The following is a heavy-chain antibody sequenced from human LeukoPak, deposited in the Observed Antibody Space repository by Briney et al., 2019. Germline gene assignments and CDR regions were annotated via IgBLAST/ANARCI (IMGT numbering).Heavy chain of an antibody. CDR2: IPAGGSNI. Sequence: GGSLRLSCVASGFLFRTYGMSWVRQAPGKGLEWVAGIPAGGSNIYYADSVKGRFTISRDNVEKMLYLQLNRLRAEDTAVYYCARDKGYSFDPWGQGTLVTVSS. V-gene: IGHV3-23*01. CDR1: GFLFRTYG. D-gene: IGHD5-18*01. J-gene: IGHJ5*02. CDR3: ARDKGYSFDP.